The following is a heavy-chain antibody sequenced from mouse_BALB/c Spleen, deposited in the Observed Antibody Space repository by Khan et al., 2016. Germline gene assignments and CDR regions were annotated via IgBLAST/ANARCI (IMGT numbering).Heavy chain of an antibody. CDR1: GYTFTEYI. V-gene: IGHV1-62-2*01. CDR2: FYPLSGSI. D-gene: IGHD2-1*01. J-gene: IGHJ4*01. Sequence: QVQLQQPGAGLVKPGASVKLSCKASGYTFTEYIIHWVKQRSGQGLEWIGWFYPLSGSIKYNEKFKDKATLTADKSSSTVYMELSRLTSEDSAVCFSARQDGNRHYAMDYGGQGTSVTVSS. CDR3: ARQDGNRHYAMDY.